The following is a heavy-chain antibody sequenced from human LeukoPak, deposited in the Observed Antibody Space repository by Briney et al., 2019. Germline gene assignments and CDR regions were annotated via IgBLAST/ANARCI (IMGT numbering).Heavy chain of an antibody. Sequence: GGSLRLSCAACGFISSDFDMSWVRQAPGKGLEWVAAISHSGRSTYYADSVKGRFTISRDNSKNTLYLEMNSLRADDTAVYYCAKAVAVALDYWGQGTLVTVSS. CDR3: AKAVAVALDY. CDR1: GFISSDFD. J-gene: IGHJ4*02. V-gene: IGHV3-23*01. CDR2: ISHSGRST. D-gene: IGHD6-19*01.